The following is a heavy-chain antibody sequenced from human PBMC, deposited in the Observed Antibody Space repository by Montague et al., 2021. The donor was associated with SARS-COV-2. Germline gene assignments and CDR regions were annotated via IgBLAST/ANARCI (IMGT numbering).Heavy chain of an antibody. V-gene: IGHV4-59*01. CDR1: GASINAYY. Sequence: SETLSLTCTVSGASINAYYWTWIRQPPGKGLEYIGFTYYSGSAHYNPSLKSRVTISVDKSKNQFSLTLTSATAADTAMYYCARLAPERHCSVATCSPHWGQGILVTVSS. D-gene: IGHD2-2*01. J-gene: IGHJ4*02. CDR3: ARLAPERHCSVATCSPH. CDR2: TYYSGSA.